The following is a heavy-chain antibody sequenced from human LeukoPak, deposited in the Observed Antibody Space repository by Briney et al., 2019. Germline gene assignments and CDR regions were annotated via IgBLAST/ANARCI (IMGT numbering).Heavy chain of an antibody. CDR3: ARSSEMATIISPFDY. D-gene: IGHD5-24*01. CDR2: INPNSGGT. Sequence: GASVKVSCKASGYTFTGYSMNWVRQATGQGLEWMGWINPNSGGTNYAQKFQGRVAMTRATSINTVYMELSRLRSDDTAVYYCARSSEMATIISPFDYWGQGTLVTVSS. V-gene: IGHV1-2*02. CDR1: GYTFTGYS. J-gene: IGHJ4*02.